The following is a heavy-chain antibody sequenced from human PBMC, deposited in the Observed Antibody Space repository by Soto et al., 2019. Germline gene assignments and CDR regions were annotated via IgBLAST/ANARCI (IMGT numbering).Heavy chain of an antibody. Sequence: SETLSLTCTVSGGSISSSSYYWGWIRQPPGKGLEWIGSIYYSGSTYYNPSLKSRVTISVDTSKNQFSLKLSSVTAADTAVYYCSSSQTTKYDFWSGYYAAFDIWGQGTMVTVSS. D-gene: IGHD3-3*01. V-gene: IGHV4-39*01. CDR2: IYYSGST. CDR1: GGSISSSSYY. CDR3: SSSQTTKYDFWSGYYAAFDI. J-gene: IGHJ3*02.